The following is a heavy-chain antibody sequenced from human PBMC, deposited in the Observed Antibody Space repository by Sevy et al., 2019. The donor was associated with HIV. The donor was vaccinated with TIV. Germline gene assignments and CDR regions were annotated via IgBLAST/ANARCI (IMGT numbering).Heavy chain of an antibody. CDR1: GFTFSKYS. CDR3: AREGCTKPHDY. J-gene: IGHJ4*02. V-gene: IGHV3-23*01. CDR2: LSFGCGEI. D-gene: IGHD2-8*01. Sequence: GGSLRLSCAASGFTFSKYSMSWVRQPPGMGLEWVSTLSFGCGEINYADSVKGRFTISRDNSKSSVYLQMNNLRPEDTAVYYCAREGCTKPHDYWGQGTPVTVSS.